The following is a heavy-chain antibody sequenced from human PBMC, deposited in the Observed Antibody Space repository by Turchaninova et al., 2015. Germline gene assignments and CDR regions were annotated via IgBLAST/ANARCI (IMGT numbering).Heavy chain of an antibody. CDR2: MNPNSVGT. CDR1: GCALTGYY. V-gene: IGHV1-2*06. Sequence: QVHAVQSGAEVKKPGTSVIVSCGVSGCALTGYYIHWVRQAPGQGLDERCRMNPNSVGTNYSQQLQGRVTMTRDTSTSTAYMELSRLRSDDTAVYFCARNEVAASYSYPYYGMDVWGQGTTVTVSS. D-gene: IGHD6-19*01. J-gene: IGHJ6*02. CDR3: ARNEVAASYSYPYYGMDV.